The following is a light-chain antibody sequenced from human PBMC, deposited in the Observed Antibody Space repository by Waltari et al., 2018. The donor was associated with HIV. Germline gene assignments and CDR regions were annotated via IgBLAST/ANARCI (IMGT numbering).Light chain of an antibody. V-gene: IGLV1-40*01. CDR3: QSYDRGLSASVV. CDR1: SSNIGADYD. CDR2: GNK. Sequence: QSVLTQPPSVSGAPGQRVTISCTGGSSNIGADYDVHWYQQIPGTAPKLLISGNKNRPSGVPDRFAASKSGTAASLAITGLQAEDEADYFCQSYDRGLSASVVFGGGTKLTVL. J-gene: IGLJ2*01.